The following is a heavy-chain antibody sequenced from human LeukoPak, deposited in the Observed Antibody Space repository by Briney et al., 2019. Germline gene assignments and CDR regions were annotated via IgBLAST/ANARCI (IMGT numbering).Heavy chain of an antibody. J-gene: IGHJ5*02. D-gene: IGHD3-3*01. CDR2: IIPIFGTA. V-gene: IGHV1-69*05. Sequence: GASVKVSCKASGGTFSSYATSWVRQAPGQGLEWMGGIIPIFGTANYAQKFQGRVTITTDESTSTAYMELSSLRSEDTAVYYCARVRGVLRFLEWLEPQYNWFDPWGQGTLVTVSS. CDR1: GGTFSSYA. CDR3: ARVRGVLRFLEWLEPQYNWFDP.